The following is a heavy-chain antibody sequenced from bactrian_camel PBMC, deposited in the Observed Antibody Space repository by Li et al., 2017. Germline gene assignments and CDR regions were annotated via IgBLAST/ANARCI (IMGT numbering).Heavy chain of an antibody. D-gene: IGHD2*01. Sequence: DVQLVESGGGSVQAGGSLRLSCVVSGYAYSDGYCLGWFRQAPGKEREGVAQMYSGESSTYYADSVKGRFTISHDNAKRTLYLQMNSLKPEDTAMYYCAARGPYCYTKLSVRDFTYWGQGTQVTVS. CDR2: MYSGESST. CDR3: AARGPYCYTKLSVRDFTY. CDR1: GYAYSDGYC. J-gene: IGHJ4*01. V-gene: IGHV3S59*01.